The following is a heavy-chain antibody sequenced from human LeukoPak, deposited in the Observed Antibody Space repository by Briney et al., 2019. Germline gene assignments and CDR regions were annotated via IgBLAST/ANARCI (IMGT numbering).Heavy chain of an antibody. Sequence: ASVKVSCKASGYTFTSYGISWVRRAPGQGLEWMGWISAYNGNTNYAQKLQGRVTMTTDTSTSTAYMELRSLRSDDTAVYYCARDTDIVVVPAAIGHYYYYGMDVWGQGTTVTVSS. J-gene: IGHJ6*02. D-gene: IGHD2-2*02. V-gene: IGHV1-18*01. CDR2: ISAYNGNT. CDR3: ARDTDIVVVPAAIGHYYYYGMDV. CDR1: GYTFTSYG.